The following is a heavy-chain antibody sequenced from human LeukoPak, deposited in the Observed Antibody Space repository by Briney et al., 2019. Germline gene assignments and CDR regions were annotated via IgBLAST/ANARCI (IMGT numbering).Heavy chain of an antibody. V-gene: IGHV3-48*03. D-gene: IGHD6-6*01. Sequence: GGSLRLSCAASGFTFSSYEMIWVRQAPGKGLEWVSYISSSGSTIYYADSVKGRFTISRDNAKNSLYLQMNSLRAEDTAVYYCARVWRIVARHGTFDIWGQGTMVTVSS. CDR2: ISSSGSTI. CDR1: GFTFSSYE. CDR3: ARVWRIVARHGTFDI. J-gene: IGHJ3*02.